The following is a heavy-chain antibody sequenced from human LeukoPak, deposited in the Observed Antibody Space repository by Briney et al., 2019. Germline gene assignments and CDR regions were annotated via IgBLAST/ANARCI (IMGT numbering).Heavy chain of an antibody. J-gene: IGHJ4*02. CDR1: GFTFSSYA. Sequence: GRSLRLSCAASGFTFSSYAMHWVRQAPGKGLEWVSAISGSGGAIKYADSVKGRFTISRDNSRNTVYLQMNSLRAEDTAVYYCAKDPSIHLAYYYFDYWGQGTLVTVSS. V-gene: IGHV3-23*01. D-gene: IGHD2-21*01. CDR3: AKDPSIHLAYYYFDY. CDR2: ISGSGGAI.